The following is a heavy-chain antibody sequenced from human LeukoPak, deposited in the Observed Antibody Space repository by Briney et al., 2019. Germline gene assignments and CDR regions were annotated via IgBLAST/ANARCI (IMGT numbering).Heavy chain of an antibody. J-gene: IGHJ4*02. Sequence: GGSLRLSCAASGFTFSRYSMNWVRQAPGKGLEWVSYISSSSTTIYYADSVKGRFTISRDNAKTSVLLQMNSLRAEDTAVYYCARSNPYFDTSGPLDCWGQGTLVTVSS. CDR2: ISSSSTTI. CDR1: GFTFSRYS. V-gene: IGHV3-48*04. D-gene: IGHD3-22*01. CDR3: ARSNPYFDTSGPLDC.